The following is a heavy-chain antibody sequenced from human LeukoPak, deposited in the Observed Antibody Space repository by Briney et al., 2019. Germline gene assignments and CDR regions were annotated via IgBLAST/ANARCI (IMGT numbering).Heavy chain of an antibody. CDR2: IYYSGST. J-gene: IGHJ3*01. D-gene: IGHD4-11*01. CDR1: GDSINNYY. V-gene: IGHV4-59*01. CDR3: ARERGGDYSDAFDV. Sequence: PSETLSLTCTVSGDSINNYYWSWIRRPPGKGLEWIGYIYYSGSTSYNPSLKSRVTISVGTSKNQFSLKLSSVTAADTAVYYCARERGGDYSDAFDVWGQGTMVTVSS.